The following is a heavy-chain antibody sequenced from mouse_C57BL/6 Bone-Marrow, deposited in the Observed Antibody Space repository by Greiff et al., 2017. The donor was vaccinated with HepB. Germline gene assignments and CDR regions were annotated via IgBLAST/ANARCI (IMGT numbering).Heavy chain of an antibody. V-gene: IGHV5-9-1*02. J-gene: IGHJ2*01. CDR3: TRENYSNYLYYFDY. Sequence: DVMLVESGEGLVKPGGSLKLSCAASGFTFSSYAMSWVRQTPEKRLEWVAYISSGGDYIYYADTVKGRFTISRDNARNTLYLQMSSLKSEDTAMYYCTRENYSNYLYYFDYWGQGTTLTVSS. D-gene: IGHD2-5*01. CDR1: GFTFSSYA. CDR2: ISSGGDYI.